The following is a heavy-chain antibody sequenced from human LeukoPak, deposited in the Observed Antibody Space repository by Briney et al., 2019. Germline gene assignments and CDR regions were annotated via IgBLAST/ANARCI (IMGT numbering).Heavy chain of an antibody. V-gene: IGHV1-8*02. D-gene: IGHD3-10*01. CDR1: GGTFSSYA. J-gene: IGHJ4*02. Sequence: ASVKVSCKASGGTFSSYAISWVRQATGQGLEWMGWMNPNTGNTGYAQNFQGRVTMTRNTSISTAYMELSSLRSEDTAVYYCARDQYYYGSGSYYNGDYWGQGTLVTVSS. CDR3: ARDQYYYGSGSYYNGDY. CDR2: MNPNTGNT.